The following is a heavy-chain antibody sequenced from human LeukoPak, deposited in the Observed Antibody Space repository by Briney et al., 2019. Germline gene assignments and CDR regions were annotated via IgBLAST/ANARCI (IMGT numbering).Heavy chain of an antibody. CDR1: GFTFSSYW. J-gene: IGHJ4*02. V-gene: IGHV3-7*01. CDR3: AKEHYGSGSRTRFDY. CDR2: IKQDGSEK. Sequence: GGSLRLSCAASGFTFSSYWMSWVRQAPGKGLEWVANIKQDGSEKYYVDSVKGRFTISRDNSKNTLYLQMNSLRAEDTAVYYCAKEHYGSGSRTRFDYWGQGTLVTVSS. D-gene: IGHD3-10*01.